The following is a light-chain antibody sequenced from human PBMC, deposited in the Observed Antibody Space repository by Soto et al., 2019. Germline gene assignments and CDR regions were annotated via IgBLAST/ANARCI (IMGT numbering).Light chain of an antibody. CDR2: DAS. CDR1: QSVSSY. Sequence: EIVLTQSPATLSLSPGERATLSCRASQSVSSYLAWYQQKPGQAPRLLIYDASDRAPGIPARFSGSGSGTDLTLTISSLEPEDFAVYYCQQRCNWPLTFGGGTMVEMK. V-gene: IGKV3-11*01. CDR3: QQRCNWPLT. J-gene: IGKJ4*01.